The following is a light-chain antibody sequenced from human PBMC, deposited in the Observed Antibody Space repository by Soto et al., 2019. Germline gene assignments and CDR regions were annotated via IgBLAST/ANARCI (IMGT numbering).Light chain of an antibody. Sequence: DIQLTQSPSTLSASVGDSVTITCRASQNISTSLAWYQHKPGKAPKLLMFDASSLQSGVPSRFSGGGSGTEFTLTISSLQPDDFATYFCQQYHTYSITFGQGTRLENK. CDR1: QNISTS. J-gene: IGKJ5*01. CDR2: DAS. CDR3: QQYHTYSIT. V-gene: IGKV1-5*01.